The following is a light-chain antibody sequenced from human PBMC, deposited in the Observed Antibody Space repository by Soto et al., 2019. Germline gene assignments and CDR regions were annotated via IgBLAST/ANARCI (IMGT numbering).Light chain of an antibody. Sequence: DIQLTQSPSLLSASVGDRVTITCRASHDISTYLAWYQQKPGKAPKLMSYEASTLQSGVPSRFSGSGSGTEFTLTISGLLPEDFATYHCQQLNTLPFTFGQGTLLDTK. J-gene: IGKJ5*01. V-gene: IGKV1-9*01. CDR1: HDISTY. CDR2: EAS. CDR3: QQLNTLPFT.